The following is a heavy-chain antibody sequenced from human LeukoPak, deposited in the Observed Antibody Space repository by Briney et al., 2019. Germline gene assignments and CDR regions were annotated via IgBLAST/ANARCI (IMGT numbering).Heavy chain of an antibody. D-gene: IGHD3-3*01. CDR1: GGSISSYY. CDR3: ARGGGFLEWLLYPTQNAFDI. CDR2: IYYSGST. J-gene: IGHJ3*02. Sequence: PSETLSLTCTVSGGSISSYYWSWIRQPPGKGLEWIGYIYYSGSTNYNPSLKSRVTISVDTSKNQFSLKLSSVTAADTAVYYCARGGGFLEWLLYPTQNAFDIWGQGTMVTVSS. V-gene: IGHV4-59*01.